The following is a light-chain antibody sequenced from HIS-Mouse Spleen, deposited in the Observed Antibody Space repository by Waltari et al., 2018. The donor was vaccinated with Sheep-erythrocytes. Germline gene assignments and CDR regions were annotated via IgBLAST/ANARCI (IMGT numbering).Light chain of an antibody. V-gene: IGKV3-20*01. CDR1: QSVSSSY. CDR2: GAS. CDR3: QQYGSSPWT. J-gene: IGKJ1*01. Sequence: EIVLTQSTGTLSLSPGERATLSCRASQSVSSSYLAWYQQKLGQAPRLLIHGASSRATGIPDRFSGSGSGTDFTLTISRLEPEDFAVYYCQQYGSSPWTFGQGTKVEIK.